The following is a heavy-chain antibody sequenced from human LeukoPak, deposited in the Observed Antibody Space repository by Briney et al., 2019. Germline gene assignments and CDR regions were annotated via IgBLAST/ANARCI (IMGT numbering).Heavy chain of an antibody. CDR2: INHSGST. D-gene: IGHD3-16*01. J-gene: IGHJ6*02. CDR3: ARIGYYYYYGMDV. V-gene: IGHV4-34*01. CDR1: GASFSGYY. Sequence: PSETLSLTCAVYGASFSGYYWSWVRQPPGKGLEWIGEINHSGSTNYNPSLKSRVTISVDTSKNQLSLKLSSVTAADTAVYYCARIGYYYYYGMDVWGQGTTVTVSS.